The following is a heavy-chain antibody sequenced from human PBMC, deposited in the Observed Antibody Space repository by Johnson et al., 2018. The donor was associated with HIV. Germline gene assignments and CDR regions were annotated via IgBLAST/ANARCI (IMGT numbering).Heavy chain of an antibody. J-gene: IGHJ3*02. CDR3: AGVDRSWAFDI. D-gene: IGHD3-16*02. CDR1: GFTVSSNY. CDR2: IHSGGTT. Sequence: VQLVESGGGLVQPGGSLRLSCAASGFTVSSNYMSWVRQAPGKGLEWVSVIHSGGTTFYADSVRGRFTISRDSAKSSLYLQMNSLGAEDTAVYYCAGVDRSWAFDIWGQGTMVIVSS. V-gene: IGHV3-66*01.